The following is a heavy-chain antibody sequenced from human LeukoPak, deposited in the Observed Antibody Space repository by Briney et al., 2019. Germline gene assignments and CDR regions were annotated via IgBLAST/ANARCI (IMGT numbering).Heavy chain of an antibody. J-gene: IGHJ3*02. CDR1: GFTFTSYS. CDR2: ISSSSSTI. Sequence: GGSLRLSCAASGFTFTSYSMNWVRQAPGKGLEWLSYISSSSSTIYYADSVKGRFTISRDNAKNSLYLQMNSLRDEDTAVYYCARIGTGLLNNAFDIWGQGTMVTVSS. V-gene: IGHV3-48*02. D-gene: IGHD1-14*01. CDR3: ARIGTGLLNNAFDI.